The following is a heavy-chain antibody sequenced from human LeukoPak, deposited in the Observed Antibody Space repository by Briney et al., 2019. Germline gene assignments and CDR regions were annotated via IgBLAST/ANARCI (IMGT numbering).Heavy chain of an antibody. CDR3: ARDRGRIFGP. CDR1: GGSVSTYF. J-gene: IGHJ5*02. CDR2: SYYSGST. Sequence: PSETLSLTCTVSGGSVSTYFWNWIRQPPGKGLEWIGNSYYSGSTNYNPSLKSRVTISVDTSKNQFSLKLSSVTAADTAVYYCARDRGRIFGPWGQGTLVTVSS. V-gene: IGHV4-59*02. D-gene: IGHD3-3*01.